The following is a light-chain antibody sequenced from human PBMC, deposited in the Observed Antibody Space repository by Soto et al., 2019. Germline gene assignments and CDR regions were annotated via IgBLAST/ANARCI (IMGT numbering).Light chain of an antibody. J-gene: IGKJ1*01. V-gene: IGKV3-20*01. Sequence: EIVLTQSPGTLSLSPGERATLSCRASQSVSRSYLAWYQQKLGQAPRLLIYGASSRATGIPDRFSGSGSGTDFTLTISRLEPEDFAVYYCQQYDSSPWTFGQGNKV. CDR2: GAS. CDR3: QQYDSSPWT. CDR1: QSVSRSY.